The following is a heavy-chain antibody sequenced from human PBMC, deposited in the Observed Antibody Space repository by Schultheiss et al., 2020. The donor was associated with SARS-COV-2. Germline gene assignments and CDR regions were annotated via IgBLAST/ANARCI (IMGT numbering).Heavy chain of an antibody. CDR3: ARDHSGSYYYFDY. CDR2: ISGSGGST. CDR1: GFTFSASY. Sequence: GGSLRLSCAASGFTFSASYMNWIRQAPGKGLEWVSAISGSGGSTYYADSVKGRFTISRDNSKNTLYLQMNSLRAEDTAVYYCARDHSGSYYYFDYWGQGTLVTVSS. D-gene: IGHD1-26*01. J-gene: IGHJ4*02. V-gene: IGHV3-23*01.